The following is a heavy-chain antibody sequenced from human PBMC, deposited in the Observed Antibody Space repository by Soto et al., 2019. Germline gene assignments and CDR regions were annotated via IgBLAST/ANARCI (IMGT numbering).Heavy chain of an antibody. D-gene: IGHD2-15*01. CDR3: ARDPQGISLYRAYCYGMYV. CDR2: TSSSGSTI. Sequence: PGGSLRLSCAASGFTFSDYDMSWIRQAPGKGLEWVSYTSSSGSTIYYADSVKGRFTMSRDNAKNSMYLHMDSLRVEDTAVYYCARDPQGISLYRAYCYGMYVCGQGTTVTGSS. CDR1: GFTFSDYD. J-gene: IGHJ6*02. V-gene: IGHV3-11*01.